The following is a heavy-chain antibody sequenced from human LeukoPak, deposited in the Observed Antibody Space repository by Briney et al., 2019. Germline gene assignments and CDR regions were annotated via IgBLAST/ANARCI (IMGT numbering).Heavy chain of an antibody. CDR2: ISSSGSTI. V-gene: IGHV3-11*01. CDR1: GFTFSDYY. J-gene: IGHJ4*02. CDR3: ASALYGGNLTPDY. Sequence: PGGSLRLSCAACGFTFSDYYMSWIRQAPGKGLEWVSYISSSGSTIYYADSVKGRFTISRDNAKNSLYLQMNSLRAEDTAVYYCASALYGGNLTPDYWGQGTLVTVSS. D-gene: IGHD4-23*01.